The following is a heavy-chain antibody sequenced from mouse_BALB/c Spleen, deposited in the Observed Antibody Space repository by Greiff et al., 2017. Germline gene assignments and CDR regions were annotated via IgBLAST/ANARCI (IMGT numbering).Heavy chain of an antibody. CDR1: GFTFSSYA. CDR2: ISSGGST. D-gene: IGHD2-3*01. Sequence: EVMLVESGGGLVKPGGSLKLSCAASGFTFSSYAMSWVRQTPEKRLEWVASISSGGSTYYPDSVKGRFTISRDNARNILYLQMSSLRSEDTAMYYCASADGYYLYYYAMDYWGQGTSVTVSS. CDR3: ASADGYYLYYYAMDY. V-gene: IGHV5-6-5*01. J-gene: IGHJ4*01.